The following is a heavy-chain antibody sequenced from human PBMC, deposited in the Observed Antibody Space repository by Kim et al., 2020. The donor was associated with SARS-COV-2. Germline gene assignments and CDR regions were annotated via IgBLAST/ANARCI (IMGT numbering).Heavy chain of an antibody. CDR1: GYSFTAHA. CDR3: ARGTISGVASYSDY. V-gene: IGHV7-4-1*02. D-gene: IGHD3-3*01. J-gene: IGHJ4*02. Sequence: ASVKVSCKASGYSFTAHAIGWVRQAPGQGLEWMGWINTNSGTPTYAQDFTRRVDYTVDTSTTTAYLRISGLRSEDTAVYYCARGTISGVASYSDYWGEATLVIVSS. CDR2: INTNSGTP.